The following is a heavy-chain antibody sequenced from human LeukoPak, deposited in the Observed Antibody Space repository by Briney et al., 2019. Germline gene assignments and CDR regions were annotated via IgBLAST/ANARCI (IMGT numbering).Heavy chain of an antibody. J-gene: IGHJ5*02. CDR2: INPSGGST. V-gene: IGHV1-46*01. Sequence: GASVKVSCKASGYTFTSYYMHWVRQAPGQGLEWMGIINPSGGSTSYAQKFQGRVTMTRDTSISTAYMELSRLRSDDTAVYYCARDRYGSYDFRFDPWGQGTLVTVSS. CDR3: ARDRYGSYDFRFDP. CDR1: GYTFTSYY. D-gene: IGHD3-3*01.